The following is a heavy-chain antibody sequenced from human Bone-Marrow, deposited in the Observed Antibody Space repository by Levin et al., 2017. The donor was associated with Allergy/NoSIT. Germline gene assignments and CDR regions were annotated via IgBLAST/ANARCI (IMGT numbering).Heavy chain of an antibody. Sequence: SCTVSGASISNSGYYWTWIRQHPGKGLEWIGYIYYNGNTYYNPSLTSRVIISVDSSKNQFSLKLRSVTAADTAVYYCTRDRGRHLAPFDYWGQGTLVTVSS. CDR2: IYYNGNT. CDR3: TRDRGRHLAPFDY. J-gene: IGHJ4*02. V-gene: IGHV4-31*03. CDR1: GASISNSGYY. D-gene: IGHD1-26*01.